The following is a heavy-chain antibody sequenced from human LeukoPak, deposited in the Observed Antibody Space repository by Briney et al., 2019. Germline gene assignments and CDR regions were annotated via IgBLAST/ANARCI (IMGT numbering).Heavy chain of an antibody. D-gene: IGHD4-23*01. Sequence: GGSLRLSCAASGFTFSNYAMTWVRQAPGQGLEWVSVFSGTGPSTYYADSVKGRFTIFRDNSKNTLYLQMNSLGVEDTAVYYCAKMGSSVVNYYGMDVWGQGTTVTASS. CDR3: AKMGSSVVNYYGMDV. CDR2: FSGTGPST. CDR1: GFTFSNYA. J-gene: IGHJ6*02. V-gene: IGHV3-23*01.